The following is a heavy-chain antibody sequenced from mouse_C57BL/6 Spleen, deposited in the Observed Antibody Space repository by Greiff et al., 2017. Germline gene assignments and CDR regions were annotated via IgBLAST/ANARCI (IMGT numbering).Heavy chain of an antibody. D-gene: IGHD2-4*01. CDR2: ISYDGSN. V-gene: IGHV3-6*01. CDR1: GYSITSGYY. CDR3: AREDDYDVGLWAY. Sequence: EVHLVESGPGLVKPSQSLSLTCSVTGYSITSGYYWNWIRQFPGNKLEWMGYISYDGSNNYNPSLKNRISITRDTSKNQFFLKLNSVTTEDTATYYCAREDDYDVGLWAYWGQGTLVTVSA. J-gene: IGHJ3*01.